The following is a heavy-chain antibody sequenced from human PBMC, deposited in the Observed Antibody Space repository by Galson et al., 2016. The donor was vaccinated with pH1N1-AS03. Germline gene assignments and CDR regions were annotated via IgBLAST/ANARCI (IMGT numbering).Heavy chain of an antibody. J-gene: IGHJ4*01. CDR2: IKSKTDGGTT. CDR1: GFTFSVYW. CDR3: VTGGNNFGHEY. D-gene: IGHD5-18*01. Sequence: SLRLSCAISGFTFSVYWMSWVRQAPGEGLEWVGRIKSKTDGGTTEYAAPVKGRFTISRDDSRDTLHLQMNSLKTEDSALYYCVTGGNNFGHEYWGQGTLVTVSS. V-gene: IGHV3-15*01.